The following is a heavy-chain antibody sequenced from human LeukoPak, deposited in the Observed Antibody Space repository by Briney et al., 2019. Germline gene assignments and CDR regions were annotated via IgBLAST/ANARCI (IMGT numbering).Heavy chain of an antibody. V-gene: IGHV4-59*08. J-gene: IGHJ4*02. CDR1: GGSIRSYH. CDR3: SRREDSGTSGYYGL. Sequence: PSETLSLTCTVSGGSIRSYHWSWIRQPPGKGLEWIGYIHYSGFTNYNPSLKSRVTISVDTSKNQLSLKLNSVTAADTAVYYCSRREDSGTSGYYGLWGQGTLDTVSS. D-gene: IGHD3-22*01. CDR2: IHYSGFT.